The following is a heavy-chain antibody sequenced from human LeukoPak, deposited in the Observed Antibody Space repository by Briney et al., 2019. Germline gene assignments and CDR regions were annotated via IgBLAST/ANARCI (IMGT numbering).Heavy chain of an antibody. CDR3: ARVERTSAWYAVDS. V-gene: IGHV3-53*01. CDR1: GFTFSSNS. J-gene: IGHJ4*02. CDR2: IYSGDST. Sequence: PGGSLRLSCAASGFTFSSNSMIWVRQAPGKGLEWVSVIYSGDSTDYADSVRGRFTISRDNSKNTMYLQMNSLRAEDTAVYYCARVERTSAWYAVDSWGQGTRVTVSS. D-gene: IGHD6-19*01.